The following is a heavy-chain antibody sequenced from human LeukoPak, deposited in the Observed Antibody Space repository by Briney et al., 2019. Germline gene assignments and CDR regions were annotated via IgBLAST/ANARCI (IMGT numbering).Heavy chain of an antibody. CDR2: IYYSGST. V-gene: IGHV4-39*01. Sequence: NPSETLSLTCTVSGGSISSSSYYWGWIRQPPGKGLEWIGSIYYSGSTYYNPSLKSRVTISVDTSKNQFSLKLSSVTAADTAVYHCARHQWGIAARRRYYFDYWGQGTLVTVSS. CDR1: GGSISSSSYY. D-gene: IGHD6-6*01. CDR3: ARHQWGIAARRRYYFDY. J-gene: IGHJ4*02.